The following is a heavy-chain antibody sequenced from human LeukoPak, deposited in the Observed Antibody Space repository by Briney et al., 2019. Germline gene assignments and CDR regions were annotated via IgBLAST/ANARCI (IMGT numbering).Heavy chain of an antibody. CDR3: ARVQMVRGVVSRSWFDP. D-gene: IGHD3-10*01. V-gene: IGHV1-69*13. CDR1: GGTFISFA. CDR2: IIPIFGTP. Sequence: ASVKVSCKASGGTFISFAISWVQQAPGQGLEWMGGIIPIFGTPKYAQKFQGRVTITADESTSTAYMELRSLRSEDTAVHYCARVQMVRGVVSRSWFDPWGQGTLVTVSS. J-gene: IGHJ5*02.